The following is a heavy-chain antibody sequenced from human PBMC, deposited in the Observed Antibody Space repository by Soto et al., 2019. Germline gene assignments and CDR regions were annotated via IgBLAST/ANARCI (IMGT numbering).Heavy chain of an antibody. J-gene: IGHJ5*02. V-gene: IGHV3-74*01. CDR3: ARAGLAAAGTNWFDP. CDR2: INSDGIST. Sequence: GGSLRLSCAASGFTFSSYWMHWVRQAPGKGLVWVSRINSDGISTTYADSVKGRFTISRDNAKNTLYLQMNSLRAEDTAVYYCARAGLAAAGTNWFDPWGQGTLVTVPQ. CDR1: GFTFSSYW. D-gene: IGHD6-13*01.